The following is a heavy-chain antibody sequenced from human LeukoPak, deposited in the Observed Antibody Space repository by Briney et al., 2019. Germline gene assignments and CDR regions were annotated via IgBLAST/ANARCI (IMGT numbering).Heavy chain of an antibody. CDR2: ISYDGSNK. CDR1: GFTFSSYG. J-gene: IGHJ4*02. Sequence: PGGSLRLSCAASGFTFSSYGMHWVRQAPGKGLEWVAVISYDGSNKYYADSVKGRFTISRDNSKNTLYLQMNSLRAEDTAVYYCAKSGVAGRGGTWDHFDYWGQGTLVTVSS. V-gene: IGHV3-30*18. D-gene: IGHD6-19*01. CDR3: AKSGVAGRGGTWDHFDY.